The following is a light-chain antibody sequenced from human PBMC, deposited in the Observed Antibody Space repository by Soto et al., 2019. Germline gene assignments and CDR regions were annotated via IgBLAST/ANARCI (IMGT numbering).Light chain of an antibody. CDR2: EAT. J-gene: IGLJ3*02. Sequence: QSVLTQPASVSGSPGQSISISCTGTSSDVGGYDYVSWYQQHPGKAPKLMIYEATNRPSGVSYRFSGSKSGNTASLTISGLQAEDEADYYCSSYTSSYTRVFGGGTKLTVL. CDR3: SSYTSSYTRV. V-gene: IGLV2-14*01. CDR1: SSDVGGYDY.